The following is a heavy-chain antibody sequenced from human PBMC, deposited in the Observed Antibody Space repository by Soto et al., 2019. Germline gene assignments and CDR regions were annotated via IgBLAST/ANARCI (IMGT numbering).Heavy chain of an antibody. D-gene: IGHD2-2*01. Sequence: QMQLVQSGPEVKKPGTSVKVSCKTSGFSFTSSAMQWVRQARGQRLEWIGWIVVGSGHTNNAQKFQERVTFTRDMSTSTAYMELRSLRSEDTAVYYCAAASSTSGGYYGMDVWGQGTTVTVSS. CDR3: AAASSTSGGYYGMDV. CDR1: GFSFTSSA. CDR2: IVVGSGHT. J-gene: IGHJ6*02. V-gene: IGHV1-58*02.